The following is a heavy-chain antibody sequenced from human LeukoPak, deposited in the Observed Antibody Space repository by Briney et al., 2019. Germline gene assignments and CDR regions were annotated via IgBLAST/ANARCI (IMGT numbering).Heavy chain of an antibody. J-gene: IGHJ4*02. D-gene: IGHD3-3*01. CDR2: IWYDGSNK. V-gene: IGHV3-33*06. CDR3: AKETYDFWSGYYFEY. CDR1: GFTFSSYG. Sequence: PGRSLRLSCAASGFTFSSYGMHWVRQAPGKGLEWVAVIWYDGSNKYYADTVKGRFTISRDNSNNTLYLQMNSLRAEDTAVYYCAKETYDFWSGYYFEYWGQKTLVTVSS.